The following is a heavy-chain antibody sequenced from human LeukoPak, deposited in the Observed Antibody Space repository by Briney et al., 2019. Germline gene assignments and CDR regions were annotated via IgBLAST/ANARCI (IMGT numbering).Heavy chain of an antibody. V-gene: IGHV3-23*01. D-gene: IGHD3-3*01. CDR1: GFIFSSYA. Sequence: GGSLRLSYAASGFIFSSYAMSWVRQAPGKGLGWGSTLSGGGGNTYYADSVKGRVTISRDNSKNTLYLHMNSLRAEDTAEYHGAKGSYYHYSSDYFDYWGQGTLVTVSS. CDR2: LSGGGGNT. CDR3: AKGSYYHYSSDYFDY. J-gene: IGHJ4*02.